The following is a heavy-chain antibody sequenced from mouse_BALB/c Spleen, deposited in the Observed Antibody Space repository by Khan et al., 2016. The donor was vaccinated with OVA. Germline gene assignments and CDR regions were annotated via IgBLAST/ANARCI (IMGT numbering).Heavy chain of an antibody. D-gene: IGHD1-1*01. Sequence: QVRLQHSGAELAKPGASVKMSCKASGYTFINYWILWVKQRPGQGLEWIGYINPSTGYTEYNQNFKDKATLTADKSSSTAYMQLSSLTSEDSAVYYCARRGLRWDFDYGGQGTTRTGSS. CDR3: ARRGLRWDFDY. V-gene: IGHV1-7*01. CDR2: INPSTGYT. J-gene: IGHJ2*01. CDR1: GYTFINYW.